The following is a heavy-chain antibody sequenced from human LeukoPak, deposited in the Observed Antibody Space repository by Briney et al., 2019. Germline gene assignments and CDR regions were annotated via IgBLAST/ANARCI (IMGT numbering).Heavy chain of an antibody. V-gene: IGHV5-51*01. Sequence: GESLKISCKASGYSFTSYWIGWVRQLPGKVLEWMGIIYPRDSDITYRPSFQGQVTISVDKSISTAYLQWSSLKASDTAMYYCSRQPGTSLDYWGLGTLVTVSS. CDR1: GYSFTSYW. D-gene: IGHD3-10*01. CDR2: IYPRDSDI. J-gene: IGHJ4*02. CDR3: SRQPGTSLDY.